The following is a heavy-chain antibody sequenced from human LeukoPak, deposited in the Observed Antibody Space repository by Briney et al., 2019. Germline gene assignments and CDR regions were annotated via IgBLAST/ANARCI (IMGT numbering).Heavy chain of an antibody. D-gene: IGHD1-1*01. CDR3: ARDVSGPTTSITTRVPLDY. J-gene: IGHJ4*02. CDR1: GYTFTSDG. Sequence: GASVKVSCKASGYTFTSDGISWVRQAPGQGLEWMGWISAYNGNTNYAQKLQGRVTMTTDTSTSTAYMELRSLRSDDTAVYYCARDVSGPTTSITTRVPLDYWGQGTLVIVSS. CDR2: ISAYNGNT. V-gene: IGHV1-18*01.